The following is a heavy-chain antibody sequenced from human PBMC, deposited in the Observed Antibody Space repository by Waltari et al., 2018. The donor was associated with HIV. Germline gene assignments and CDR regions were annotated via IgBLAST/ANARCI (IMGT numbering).Heavy chain of an antibody. V-gene: IGHV3-66*01. D-gene: IGHD6-19*01. CDR2: IYSGGST. CDR1: GFTVSSNY. CDR3: ARAFLDPYSSGWPNDY. Sequence: GGSLRLSCAASGFTVSSNYMSWVRQAPGKGLEWVSVIYSGGSTYYADSVNGRFTISRDNSKNTLYLQMNSLRAEDTAVYYCARAFLDPYSSGWPNDYWGQGTLVTVSP. J-gene: IGHJ4*02.